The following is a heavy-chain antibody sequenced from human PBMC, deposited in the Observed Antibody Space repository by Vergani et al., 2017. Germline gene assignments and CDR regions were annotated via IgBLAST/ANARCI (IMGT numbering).Heavy chain of an antibody. J-gene: IGHJ4*02. V-gene: IGHV4-38-2*02. CDR2: IYHSGST. CDR3: ARGXYGDY. CDR1: GYSISSGYY. D-gene: IGHD4-17*01. Sequence: QVQLQESGPGLVKPSETLSLTCTVSGYSISSGYYWGWIRQPPGKGLEWIGSIYHSGSTYYNPSLKSRVTISVDTSKNQFSLKLSSVTAADTAVYYCARGXYGDYWGQGTLVTVSS.